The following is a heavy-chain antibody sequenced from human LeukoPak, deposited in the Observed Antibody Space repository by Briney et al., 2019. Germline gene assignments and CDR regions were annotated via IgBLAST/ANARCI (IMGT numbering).Heavy chain of an antibody. Sequence: MPSETLSLTCTVSGGSISSGGYYWSWIRQPPGKGLEWIGYIYHSGSTYYNPSLKSRVTISVDRSKNQLSLKLSSVTAADTAVYYCAREVYYDFWGGYYGPFDYWGQGTLVTVSS. CDR2: IYHSGST. J-gene: IGHJ4*02. CDR1: GGSISSGGYY. D-gene: IGHD3-3*01. V-gene: IGHV4-30-2*01. CDR3: AREVYYDFWGGYYGPFDY.